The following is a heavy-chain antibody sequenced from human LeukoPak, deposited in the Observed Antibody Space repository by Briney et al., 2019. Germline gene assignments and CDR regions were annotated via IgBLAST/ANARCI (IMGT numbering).Heavy chain of an antibody. V-gene: IGHV3-11*01. J-gene: IGHJ4*02. CDR3: AKDVGKWESLHFLDY. D-gene: IGHD1-26*01. CDR1: GFTFSDYY. CDR2: ISSNGSTI. Sequence: PGGSLRLSCAASGFTFSDYYMSWIRQAPGKGLEWVSYISSNGSTIYYADSVKGRFTISRDNAKNSLYLQMNSLRAEGTAVYYCAKDVGKWESLHFLDYWGQGTLVTVSS.